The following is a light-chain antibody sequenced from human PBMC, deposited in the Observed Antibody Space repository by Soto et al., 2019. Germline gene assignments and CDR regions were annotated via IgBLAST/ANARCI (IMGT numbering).Light chain of an antibody. CDR1: QSVTSSY. CDR2: GAS. J-gene: IGKJ2*01. V-gene: IGKV3-20*01. CDR3: QQYGSSPYT. Sequence: EIVLTQSPGTLSLSPGERATLSCRASQSVTSSYLAWYQHKRGQAPRLLIYGASSRATGIPDGFGGSGSGPDFTLTISRLEPEDFAVYYCQQYGSSPYTFGQGTKLEIK.